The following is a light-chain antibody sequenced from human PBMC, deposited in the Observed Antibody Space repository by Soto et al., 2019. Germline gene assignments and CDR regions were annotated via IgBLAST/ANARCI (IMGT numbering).Light chain of an antibody. V-gene: IGLV2-14*01. CDR3: SSYTSSSTWV. CDR2: DVT. Sequence: QSALTQPASVSGSPGQSIPISCTGTSSDVGDYDYVSWYQQHPGKAPKLMISDVTSRPSGVSNRFSGSKSGNTASLTISGLQAEDEADYYCSSYTSSSTWVFGGGTKLTVL. J-gene: IGLJ3*02. CDR1: SSDVGDYDY.